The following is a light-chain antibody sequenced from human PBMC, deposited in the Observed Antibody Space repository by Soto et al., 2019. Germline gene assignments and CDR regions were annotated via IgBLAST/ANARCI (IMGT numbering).Light chain of an antibody. CDR3: QQTYSTPPIT. CDR1: QDINKN. V-gene: IGKV1-39*01. CDR2: AAS. Sequence: DIQMTQSPSSLSASVGDRVTITCQASQDINKNLIWYQQKPGKAPKVLIYAASSLQSGVPSRFSGSGSGTAFTPTISSLQPEDFATYYCQQTYSTPPITFGQGTRLEIK. J-gene: IGKJ5*01.